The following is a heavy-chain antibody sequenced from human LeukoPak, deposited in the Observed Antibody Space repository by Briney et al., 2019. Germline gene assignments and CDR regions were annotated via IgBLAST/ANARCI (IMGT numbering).Heavy chain of an antibody. CDR1: GGSISSYY. D-gene: IGHD2-8*01. Sequence: SETLSLTCTVSGGSISSYYWSWIRQPPGKGLEWIGYIYYSGSTNYNPSLKSRVTISVDTSKNQFSLKLSSVTAPDTAVYYCARVLGYCTNGVCYKNWFDPWGQGTLVTVSS. CDR2: IYYSGST. CDR3: ARVLGYCTNGVCYKNWFDP. V-gene: IGHV4-59*08. J-gene: IGHJ5*02.